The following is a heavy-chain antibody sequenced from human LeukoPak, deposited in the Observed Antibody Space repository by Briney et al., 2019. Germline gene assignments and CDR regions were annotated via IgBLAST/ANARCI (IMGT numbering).Heavy chain of an antibody. J-gene: IGHJ5*02. CDR3: ARANALRLRGWFDP. CDR2: IIPIFGTA. V-gene: IGHV1-69*05. CDR1: GGTFSSYA. Sequence: SVKVSCKASGGTFSSYAISWVRQAPGQGLEWMGGIIPIFGTANYAQKLQGRVTMTTDTSTSTAYMELRSLRSDDTAVYYCARANALRLRGWFDPWGQGTLVTVSS. D-gene: IGHD4-17*01.